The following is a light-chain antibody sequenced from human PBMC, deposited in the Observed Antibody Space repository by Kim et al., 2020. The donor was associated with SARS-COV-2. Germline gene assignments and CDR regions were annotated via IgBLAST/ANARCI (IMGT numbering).Light chain of an antibody. CDR3: QQFDTLPLT. CDR2: DTS. V-gene: IGKV1-33*01. J-gene: IGKJ4*01. Sequence: DIQMTQSPSSLSASVGDRVTITCQASHDISNYLNWYQQKPGKAPKLVIYDTSNLETGVPSRFSGSGSGTDFTFTISSLQPEDIATYYCQQFDTLPLTFGGGTKVEI. CDR1: HDISNY.